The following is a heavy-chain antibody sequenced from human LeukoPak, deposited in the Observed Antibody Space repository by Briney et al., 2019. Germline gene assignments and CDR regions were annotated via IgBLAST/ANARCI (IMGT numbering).Heavy chain of an antibody. J-gene: IGHJ5*02. V-gene: IGHV4-59*01. CDR1: GGSISSYY. CDR3: ARIAGAPNWFDP. D-gene: IGHD1-26*01. Sequence: SETLSLTCTVSGGSISSYYWSWVRQPPGKGLEWIGYIYYSGSTNYNPSLKSRVTISVDTSKNQFSLKLSSVPAADTAVYYCARIAGAPNWFDPWGQGTLVTVSS. CDR2: IYYSGST.